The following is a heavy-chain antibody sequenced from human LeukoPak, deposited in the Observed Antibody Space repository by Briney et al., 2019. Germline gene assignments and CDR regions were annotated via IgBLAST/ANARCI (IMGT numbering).Heavy chain of an antibody. CDR3: ARDRGWLRKADY. CDR2: ISSSGSTI. Sequence: GGSLRLSCAASGFTFSSYEMNWFRQAPGKGLEWVSYISSSGSTIYYADSVKGRFTISRDNAKNSLYLQMNSLRAEDTAVYYCARDRGWLRKADYWGQGTLVTVSS. J-gene: IGHJ4*02. D-gene: IGHD5-24*01. CDR1: GFTFSSYE. V-gene: IGHV3-48*03.